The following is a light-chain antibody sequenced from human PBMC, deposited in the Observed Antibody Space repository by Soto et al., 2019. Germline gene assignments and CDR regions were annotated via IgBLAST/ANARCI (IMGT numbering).Light chain of an antibody. CDR1: QSVSSY. J-gene: IGKJ3*01. CDR2: DAS. CDR3: QQRSNWPPFT. Sequence: EIVFTQSPATLSLSPGERATLSCMASQSVSSYLAWDQQKPGQAPRLLIYDASNRATGIPARFSGSGSGTDFTLTISSLEPEDFAVYYCQQRSNWPPFTFGPGTKVDIK. V-gene: IGKV3-11*01.